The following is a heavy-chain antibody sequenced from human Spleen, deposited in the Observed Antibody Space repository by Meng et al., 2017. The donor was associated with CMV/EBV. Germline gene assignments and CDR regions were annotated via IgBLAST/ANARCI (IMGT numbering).Heavy chain of an antibody. CDR2: INYSGIT. J-gene: IGHJ4*02. D-gene: IGHD3-10*01. V-gene: IGHV4-61*01. Sequence: TCTVLGGSVSSNSHYWSWIRRSPGKGLEWIGHINYSGITNYNPSLKRRVTISVDKSKNQFSLRLSSVTAADTAVYYCARHITWDFDYWGQGSLVTVSS. CDR3: ARHITWDFDY. CDR1: GGSVSSNSHY.